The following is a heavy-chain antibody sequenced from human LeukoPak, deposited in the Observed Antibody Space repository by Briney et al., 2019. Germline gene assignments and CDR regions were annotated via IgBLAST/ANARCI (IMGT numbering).Heavy chain of an antibody. V-gene: IGHV4-39*01. Sequence: SSETLSLICTVSGGSISSSSYYWGWIRQPPGKGLEWIGSIYYSGSTYYNPSLKSRVTISVATSKNRFSLKLSSVTAADTAVYYCARQPAVITFGGVIVPYYFDYWGQGTLVTVSS. D-gene: IGHD3-16*02. CDR2: IYYSGST. CDR1: GGSISSSSYY. J-gene: IGHJ4*02. CDR3: ARQPAVITFGGVIVPYYFDY.